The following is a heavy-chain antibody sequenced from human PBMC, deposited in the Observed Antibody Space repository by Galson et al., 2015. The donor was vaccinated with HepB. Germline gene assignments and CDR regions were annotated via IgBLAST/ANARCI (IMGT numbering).Heavy chain of an antibody. J-gene: IGHJ3*02. D-gene: IGHD3-22*01. Sequence: SVKVSCKASGYTFTSYYMHWVRQAPGQGLEWMGIINPSGGSTSYAQKFQGRVTMTRDTSTSTVYMELSSLRSEDTAVYYCARGYYDSSGYQQDDAFDIWGQGTTVTVSS. CDR3: ARGYYDSSGYQQDDAFDI. CDR1: GYTFTSYY. CDR2: INPSGGST. V-gene: IGHV1-46*01.